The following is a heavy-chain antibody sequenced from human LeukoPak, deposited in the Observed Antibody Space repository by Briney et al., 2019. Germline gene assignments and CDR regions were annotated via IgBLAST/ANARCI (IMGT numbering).Heavy chain of an antibody. Sequence: ASVKVSCKASGYTFTSHAMNWVRQAPGQGLERMGWINTNTGNPTYAQGFTGRFVFSLDTSVSTAYLQISSLKAEDTAVYYCAREGPQDYYYGMDVWGQGTTVTVSS. CDR2: INTNTGNP. V-gene: IGHV7-4-1*02. CDR3: AREGPQDYYYGMDV. CDR1: GYTFTSHA. J-gene: IGHJ6*02.